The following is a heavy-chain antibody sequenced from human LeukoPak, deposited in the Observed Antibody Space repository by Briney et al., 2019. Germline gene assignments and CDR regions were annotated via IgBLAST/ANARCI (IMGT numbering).Heavy chain of an antibody. CDR2: IYYSRST. D-gene: IGHD3-10*01. CDR3: ARVSRITMVRGVTPFDY. J-gene: IGHJ4*02. CDR1: GRSISSSSYY. V-gene: IGHV4-39*01. Sequence: PSETLSLTCPVSGRSISSSSYYWGWLRQPPWKGLEWIGRIYYSRSTYYNPALKSRVTISVDTSKNQFSLKLSSVTAADTAVYYCARVSRITMVRGVTPFDYWGQGTLVTVSS.